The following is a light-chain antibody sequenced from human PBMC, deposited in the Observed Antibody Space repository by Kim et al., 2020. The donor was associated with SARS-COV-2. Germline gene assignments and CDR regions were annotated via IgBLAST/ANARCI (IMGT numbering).Light chain of an antibody. CDR1: QRVGGNF. CDR2: AAS. Sequence: EILLTQSPGTLSVSPGDRVTLSCRASQRVGGNFLAWYQQKPAQPPRLLIFAASTRATGIPDRFSGSGSGTDFTLTISALEPEDFGVYYCQHYAGSPRTFGQGTKVDIK. J-gene: IGKJ1*01. V-gene: IGKV3-20*01. CDR3: QHYAGSPRT.